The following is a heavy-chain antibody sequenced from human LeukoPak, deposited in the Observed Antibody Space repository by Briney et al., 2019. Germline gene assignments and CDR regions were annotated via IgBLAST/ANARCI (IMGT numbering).Heavy chain of an antibody. Sequence: PSETLSLTCTVSGGSISSSSYYWGWIRQPPGKGLEWIGSIYYSGSTYYNPSLKSRVTISVDTSKNQFSLKLSSVTAADTAVYYCAGEKYYDFWSGSFDYWGQGTLVTVSS. CDR1: GGSISSSSYY. CDR3: AGEKYYDFWSGSFDY. V-gene: IGHV4-39*07. CDR2: IYYSGST. J-gene: IGHJ4*02. D-gene: IGHD3-3*01.